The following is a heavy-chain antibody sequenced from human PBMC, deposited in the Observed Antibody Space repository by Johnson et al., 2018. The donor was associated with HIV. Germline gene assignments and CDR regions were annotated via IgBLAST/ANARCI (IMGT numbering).Heavy chain of an antibody. CDR2: IKCDGSEK. CDR1: GFTFSSSW. CDR3: ARDFLRLLDAFDI. V-gene: IGHV3-52*01. J-gene: IGHJ3*02. D-gene: IGHD2/OR15-2a*01. Sequence: VQLVESGGGLVKPGGSLRLSCAASGFTFSSSWMHWVCQAPEKGLEWVADIKCDGSEKYYADSVKGRFTISRDNAKNSLYLQMNSLRAEDTAVYYCARDFLRLLDAFDIWGQGTMVTVSS.